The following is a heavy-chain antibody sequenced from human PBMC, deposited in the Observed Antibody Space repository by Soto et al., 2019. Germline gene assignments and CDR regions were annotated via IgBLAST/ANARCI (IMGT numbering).Heavy chain of an antibody. CDR2: ISPYNDNT. J-gene: IGHJ6*02. CDR1: GYTFWNFG. Sequence: QVYLEQSGAEVKKPGASVKVTCKASGYTFWNFGISWVRQAPGQGLEWMGWISPYNDNTNSAQKFQDRVTMTTDTSTSTGYMELRSLRSDDTAVYYCARLTTSCYHTHYYYGMDVWGQGTTVTVSS. V-gene: IGHV1-18*01. D-gene: IGHD3-22*01. CDR3: ARLTTSCYHTHYYYGMDV.